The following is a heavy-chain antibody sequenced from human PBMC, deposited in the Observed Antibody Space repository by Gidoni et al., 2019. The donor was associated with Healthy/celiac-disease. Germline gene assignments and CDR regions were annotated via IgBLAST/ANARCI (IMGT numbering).Heavy chain of an antibody. CDR2: ISSSSSYI. CDR3: ARDREKDPEYYYYGMDV. CDR1: GINFSTHS. V-gene: IGHV3-21*01. Sequence: VESVGAGGGPVKPGGILKLPCGTFGINFSTHSMNWVRQAPGKGLEWVSSISSSSSYIYYADSVKGRFTISRDNAKNSLYLQMNSLRAEDTAVYYCARDREKDPEYYYYGMDVWGQGTTVTVSS. J-gene: IGHJ6*02.